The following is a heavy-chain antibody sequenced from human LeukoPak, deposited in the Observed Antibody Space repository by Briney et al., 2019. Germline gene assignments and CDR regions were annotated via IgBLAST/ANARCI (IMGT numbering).Heavy chain of an antibody. D-gene: IGHD6-19*01. CDR2: ISYDGSNK. CDR3: ARDGVWQWLVQYYFDY. CDR1: GFTFSSYA. V-gene: IGHV3-30-3*01. J-gene: IGHJ4*02. Sequence: GRSLRLSCAASGFTFSSYAMHWVRQATGKGLEWVAVISYDGSNKYYADSVKGRFTISRDNSKNTLYLQMNSLRAEDTAVYYCARDGVWQWLVQYYFDYWGQGTLVTVSS.